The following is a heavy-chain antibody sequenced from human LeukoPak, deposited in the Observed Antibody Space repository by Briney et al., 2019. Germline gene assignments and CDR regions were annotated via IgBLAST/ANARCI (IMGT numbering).Heavy chain of an antibody. CDR2: MSYDGSQK. D-gene: IGHD6-13*01. CDR1: GFTFDSSG. CDR3: AKSGSTSWYLDY. Sequence: GGSLRLSCAVSGFTFDSSGIHWVRQAPGKGLEWVSFMSYDGSQKYYATSVKGRFTISRDNLENTVYLQMNSLSAEDAAVYYCAKSGSTSWYLDYWGQGTLVTVSS. V-gene: IGHV3-30*02. J-gene: IGHJ4*02.